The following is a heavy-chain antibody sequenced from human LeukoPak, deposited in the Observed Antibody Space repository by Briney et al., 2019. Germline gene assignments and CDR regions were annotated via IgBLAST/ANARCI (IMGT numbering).Heavy chain of an antibody. Sequence: SETLSLTCTVSGGSISTYYWSWIRQPQEKGLEWIGYIYYSGSTNYNPSLKSRVTISVDTSKNQFSLKLSSVTAAGTAVYYCARVGDWNDLVYWGQGTLVSVSS. V-gene: IGHV4-59*01. CDR3: ARVGDWNDLVY. D-gene: IGHD1-1*01. J-gene: IGHJ4*02. CDR2: IYYSGST. CDR1: GGSISTYY.